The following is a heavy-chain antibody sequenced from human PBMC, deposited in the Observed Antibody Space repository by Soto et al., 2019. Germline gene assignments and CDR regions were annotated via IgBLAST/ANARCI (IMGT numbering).Heavy chain of an antibody. Sequence: QVQLVESGGGVVQPGRSLRLSCAASGFTFSSYGMHWVRQAPGKGLEWVAVIWYDGSNKYYADSVKGRFTISRDNSKNTLYLQMNSLRAEDTAVHYCARGSGYYYVTIDYWGQGTLVTVSS. CDR2: IWYDGSNK. V-gene: IGHV3-33*01. CDR3: ARGSGYYYVTIDY. CDR1: GFTFSSYG. D-gene: IGHD3-22*01. J-gene: IGHJ4*02.